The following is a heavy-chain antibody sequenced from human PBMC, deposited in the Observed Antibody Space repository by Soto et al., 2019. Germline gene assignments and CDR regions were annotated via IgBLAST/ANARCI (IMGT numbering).Heavy chain of an antibody. V-gene: IGHV2-5*02. Sequence: QITLKESGPTLVKPTQTLTLTCTFSGFSLSTSGVGVGWIRQPPGKALEWLAVIYWDDYKHYSPSLKSRLTXXKXXSKTQVVLTMTNMDPVDTATYYCAHKGYGDSPLDYWGQGTLLTVSS. D-gene: IGHD4-17*01. CDR3: AHKGYGDSPLDY. J-gene: IGHJ4*02. CDR2: IYWDDYK. CDR1: GFSLSTSGVG.